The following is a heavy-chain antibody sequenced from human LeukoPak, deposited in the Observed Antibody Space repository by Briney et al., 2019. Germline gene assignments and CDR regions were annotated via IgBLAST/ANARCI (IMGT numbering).Heavy chain of an antibody. J-gene: IGHJ4*02. Sequence: SVKVSCKASGGTFSGYAISWVRQAPGQGLEWMGGIIPIFGTANYAQKFQGRVTITADESTSTAYMELSSLRSEDTAVYYCARGDLPDFNYFDYWGQGTLVTVSS. D-gene: IGHD1-14*01. V-gene: IGHV1-69*13. CDR2: IIPIFGTA. CDR3: ARGDLPDFNYFDY. CDR1: GGTFSGYA.